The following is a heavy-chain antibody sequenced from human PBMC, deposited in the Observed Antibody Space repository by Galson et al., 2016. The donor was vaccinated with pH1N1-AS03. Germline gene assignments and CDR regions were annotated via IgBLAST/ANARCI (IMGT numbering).Heavy chain of an antibody. CDR2: ISGNGYST. D-gene: IGHD6-13*01. Sequence: SLRLSCAASGFTFSSYAMHWVRQAPGKGLEYVSAISGNGYSTYYANSVKGRFTISRDNSKSTLFLQMGSLRPEDRGVYYCARGPVSYSNYWFPPPDCWGQGTLVTSYS. J-gene: IGHJ4*01. CDR1: GFTFSSYA. V-gene: IGHV3-64*01. CDR3: ARGPVSYSNYWFPPPDC.